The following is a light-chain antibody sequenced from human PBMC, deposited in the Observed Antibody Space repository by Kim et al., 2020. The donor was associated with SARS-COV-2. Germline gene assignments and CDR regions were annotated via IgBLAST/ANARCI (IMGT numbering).Light chain of an antibody. V-gene: IGKV3-15*01. J-gene: IGKJ1*01. CDR1: QSVSSN. Sequence: EIVMTQSPATPSVSPGERATLSCRASQSVSSNLAWYQQKPGQAPRLLIYGASTRASGIPARLSGSGSGTEFTLTISSLQSEDFAVYYCQQYNNWPLTFGQGTKVDIK. CDR3: QQYNNWPLT. CDR2: GAS.